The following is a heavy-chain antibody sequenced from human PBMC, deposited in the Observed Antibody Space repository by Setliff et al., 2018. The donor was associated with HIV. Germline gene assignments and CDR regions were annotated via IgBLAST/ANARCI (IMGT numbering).Heavy chain of an antibody. D-gene: IGHD6-13*01. CDR3: ARRGSSWYSHWFDL. J-gene: IGHJ5*02. CDR2: IYYSGST. CDR1: GGSISSGGYY. V-gene: IGHV4-39*01. Sequence: SETLSLTCTVSGGSISSGGYYWTWIRQHPGKGLEWIGFIYYSGSTYYNPSLKSRVTISVDTSKNQFSLKLSSVTAADTAVYYCARRGSSWYSHWFDLWGQGTLVTVSS.